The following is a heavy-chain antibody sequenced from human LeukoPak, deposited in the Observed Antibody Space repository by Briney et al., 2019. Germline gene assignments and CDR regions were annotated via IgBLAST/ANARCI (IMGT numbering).Heavy chain of an antibody. CDR3: AKVHRRLPHYFDY. D-gene: IGHD3-16*01. CDR2: IRYDGSNK. V-gene: IGHV3-30*02. Sequence: GGSLRLSCAASGFTFSSYGMHWVRQAPGKGLEWVAFIRYDGSNKYYADSVKGRFTISRDNSKNTLYLQMNSLRAEDTAVYYCAKVHRRLPHYFDYWGQGTPVTVSS. J-gene: IGHJ4*02. CDR1: GFTFSSYG.